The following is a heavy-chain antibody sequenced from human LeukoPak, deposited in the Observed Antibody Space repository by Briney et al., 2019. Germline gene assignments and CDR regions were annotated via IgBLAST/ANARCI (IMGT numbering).Heavy chain of an antibody. CDR1: GVSISSYY. CDR3: ARGEGIAVAGTEGLNWFDP. Sequence: PSETLSLTCTVSGVSISSYYWSWIRQPPGKGLEWIGYIYYSGSTSYNPSLKSRVTISVDTSKNQFSLKLSSVTAADTAVYYCARGEGIAVAGTEGLNWFDPWGQGTLVTVSS. J-gene: IGHJ5*02. V-gene: IGHV4-59*01. CDR2: IYYSGST. D-gene: IGHD6-19*01.